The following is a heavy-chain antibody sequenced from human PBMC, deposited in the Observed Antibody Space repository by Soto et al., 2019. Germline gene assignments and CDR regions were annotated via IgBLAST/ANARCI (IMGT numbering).Heavy chain of an antibody. V-gene: IGHV5-10-1*01. J-gene: IGHJ4*02. CDR2: IDPSDSYT. D-gene: IGHD6-13*01. CDR3: ARHVAAGADQYFDS. CDR1: GYSFTSYW. Sequence: PGESLKISCKGSGYSFTSYWISWVRQMPGKGLEWMGTIDPSDSYTKYSPSFQGHVTISADKSITTAYLQWSSLKASDTAMYYCARHVAAGADQYFDSWGQGTLVTVSS.